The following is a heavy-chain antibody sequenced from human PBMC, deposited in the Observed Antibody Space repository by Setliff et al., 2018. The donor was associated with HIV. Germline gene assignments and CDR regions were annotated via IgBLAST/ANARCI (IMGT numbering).Heavy chain of an antibody. Sequence: ASVKVSCKASGYFFTAYYMHWVRQAPGQGLEWMARINPNTGGTQYAQKFQGRVTVTRDTPISTAYMEIKKLTSDDTAVYYCARDNRTGYSCGWTLDYWGQGTVVTVSS. CDR1: GYFFTAYY. CDR3: ARDNRTGYSCGWTLDY. J-gene: IGHJ4*02. V-gene: IGHV1-2*06. D-gene: IGHD6-19*01. CDR2: INPNTGGT.